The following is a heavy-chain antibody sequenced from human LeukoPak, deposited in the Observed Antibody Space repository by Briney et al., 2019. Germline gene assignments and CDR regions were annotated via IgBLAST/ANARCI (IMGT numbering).Heavy chain of an antibody. CDR2: ISSGSTYI. J-gene: IGHJ4*02. CDR3: ARVGPINYYDSSGYIDY. Sequence: PRGSLRLSCAASGFSLSNYWMSWVHQAPGKGLDWVSSISSGSTYISYADSVKGRFTISRDNAKNSLYLQMNSLRAEDTAVYYCARVGPINYYDSSGYIDYWGQGTLVTVSS. D-gene: IGHD3-22*01. CDR1: GFSLSNYW. V-gene: IGHV3-21*01.